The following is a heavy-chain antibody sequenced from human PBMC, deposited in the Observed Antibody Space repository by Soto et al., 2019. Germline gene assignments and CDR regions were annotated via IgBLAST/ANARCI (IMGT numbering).Heavy chain of an antibody. D-gene: IGHD2-15*01. CDR1: GGSISSYY. J-gene: IGHJ2*01. Sequence: SETLSLTCTVSGGSISSYYGSWIRQPPGKGLEWIGYIYHSGSTNYNPSLKSRVTISIDTSKNQFSLKLTSVTAADTAVYYCARGGGPRYFDLWGRGTLVTVPQ. CDR2: IYHSGST. V-gene: IGHV4-59*01. CDR3: ARGGGPRYFDL.